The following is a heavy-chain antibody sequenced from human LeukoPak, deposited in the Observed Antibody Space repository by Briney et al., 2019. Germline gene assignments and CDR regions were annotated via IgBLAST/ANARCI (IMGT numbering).Heavy chain of an antibody. V-gene: IGHV1-46*01. D-gene: IGHD6-6*01. CDR1: GYTFTTYY. CDR3: ATLGRPARAWGDAVDI. CDR2: VNPSAGST. J-gene: IGHJ3*02. Sequence: ASVKVSCKTSGYTFTTYYMHWVRQAPGQGLEWMGLVNPSAGSTTYAHKFQGRVSMTRDLSTSTVYMELSSLRSDDTAVYYCATLGRPARAWGDAVDIWGQGTVVTVSS.